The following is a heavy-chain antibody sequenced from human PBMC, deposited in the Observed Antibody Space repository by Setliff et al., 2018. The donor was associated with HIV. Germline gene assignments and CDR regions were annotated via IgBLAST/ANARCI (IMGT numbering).Heavy chain of an antibody. V-gene: IGHV3-43*01. Sequence: LGGSLRLSCAASGFMFDDYAMHWVRQVPGKGLEWVSVISWDGRNIYYADSVKGRFTISRDNNKKSLYLQMNSLRTDDAALYYCVKGSGFDLWSGYPDSWGQGSLVTVSS. CDR1: GFMFDDYA. CDR2: ISWDGRNI. D-gene: IGHD3-3*01. J-gene: IGHJ4*02. CDR3: VKGSGFDLWSGYPDS.